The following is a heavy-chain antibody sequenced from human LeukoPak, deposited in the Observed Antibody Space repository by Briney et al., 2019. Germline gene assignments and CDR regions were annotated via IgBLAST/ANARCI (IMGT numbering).Heavy chain of an antibody. D-gene: IGHD2-15*01. J-gene: IGHJ4*02. CDR2: INPSGGST. CDR3: ARDLPHCSGGSCYASYYFDY. Sequence: GASVRVSCKASGYTFTSYYMHWVRQAPGQGGEWMGIINPSGGSTSYAQKFQGRVTMTRDTSTSTVYMELSSLRSEDTAVYYCARDLPHCSGGSCYASYYFDYWGQGTLVTVSS. V-gene: IGHV1-46*01. CDR1: GYTFTSYY.